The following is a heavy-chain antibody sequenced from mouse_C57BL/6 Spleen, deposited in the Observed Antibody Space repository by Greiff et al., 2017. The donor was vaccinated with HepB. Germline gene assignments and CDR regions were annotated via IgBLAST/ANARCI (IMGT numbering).Heavy chain of an antibody. CDR1: GFNIKDDY. CDR2: IDPENGDT. J-gene: IGHJ2*01. D-gene: IGHD1-1*01. CDR3: TRGTTVVVFDY. Sequence: VQLQQSGAELVRPGASVKLSCTASGFNIKDDYMHWVKQRPEQGLEWIGWIDPENGDTEYASKFQGKATITADTSSNTAYLQLSSLTSEDTAVYYCTRGTTVVVFDYWGQGTTLTVSS. V-gene: IGHV14-4*01.